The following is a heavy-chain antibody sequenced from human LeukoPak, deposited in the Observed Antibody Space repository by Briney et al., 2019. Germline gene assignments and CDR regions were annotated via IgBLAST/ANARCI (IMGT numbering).Heavy chain of an antibody. Sequence: PGGSLRLSCAASGFIFTNYAMTWVRQAPGKGLEWVSAIGGSRGNTYYADSVRGRFTVSRDNSKDTVYLQMNSLGADDTAVYYCAKDRDDYGDPECSDLWGQGTMVTVSS. CDR1: GFIFTNYA. D-gene: IGHD4-17*01. CDR3: AKDRDDYGDPECSDL. J-gene: IGHJ3*01. CDR2: IGGSRGNT. V-gene: IGHV3-23*01.